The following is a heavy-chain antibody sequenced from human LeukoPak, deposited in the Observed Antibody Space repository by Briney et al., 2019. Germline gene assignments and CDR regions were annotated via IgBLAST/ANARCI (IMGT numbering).Heavy chain of an antibody. CDR1: GGSISSYY. V-gene: IGHV4-59*01. D-gene: IGHD3-16*02. Sequence: PSETLSLTCTVSGGSISSYYWSWIRQPPGKGLEWIGYIYYSGSTNYNPSLKSRVTISVDTSKNRFSLKLSSVTAADTAVYYCARDSYIVGAFDIWGQGTMVTVSS. J-gene: IGHJ3*02. CDR2: IYYSGST. CDR3: ARDSYIVGAFDI.